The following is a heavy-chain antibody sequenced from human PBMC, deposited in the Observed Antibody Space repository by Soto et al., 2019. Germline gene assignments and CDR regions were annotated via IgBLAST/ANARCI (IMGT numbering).Heavy chain of an antibody. J-gene: IGHJ6*02. V-gene: IGHV5-51*01. CDR2: IYPGDSDT. Sequence: GESLKISCKGSGYSFTSYWVGWVRQMPGNGLEWMGIIYPGDSDTRYSPSFQGQVTISADKSISTAYLQWSSLKASDTAMYYCAGSRGYSYGTYWYYGMDVWGQGTTVTVSS. CDR3: AGSRGYSYGTYWYYGMDV. D-gene: IGHD5-18*01. CDR1: GYSFTSYW.